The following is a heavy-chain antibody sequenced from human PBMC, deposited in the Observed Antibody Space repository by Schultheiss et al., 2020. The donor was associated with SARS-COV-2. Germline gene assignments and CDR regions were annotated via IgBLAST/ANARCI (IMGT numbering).Heavy chain of an antibody. CDR2: IYTSGST. J-gene: IGHJ3*02. D-gene: IGHD6-6*01. CDR3: ARRYSSSSSGHDAFDI. CDR1: GGSISSYY. Sequence: SETLSLTCTVSGGSISSYYWSWIRQPAGKGLEWIGRIYTSGSTNYNPSLKSRVTISVDTSKNQFSLKLSSVTAADTAVYYCARRYSSSSSGHDAFDIWGQGTMVTVSS. V-gene: IGHV4-4*07.